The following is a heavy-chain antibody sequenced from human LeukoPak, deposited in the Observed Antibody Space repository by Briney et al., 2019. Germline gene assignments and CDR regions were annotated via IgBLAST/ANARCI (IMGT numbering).Heavy chain of an antibody. Sequence: GGSLRLSRAASGFTFSDSGMSSFRQAPGKGLEWVSDISGSGDSKFYTDSVRGRFTISRDNAKNSLYLQMNSLRAEGTAVYYRQGRTDSNYFFDYWGQGTLVTVSS. CDR3: QGRTDSNYFFDY. J-gene: IGHJ4*02. D-gene: IGHD4-11*01. CDR2: ISGSGDSK. CDR1: GFTFSDSG. V-gene: IGHV3-11*01.